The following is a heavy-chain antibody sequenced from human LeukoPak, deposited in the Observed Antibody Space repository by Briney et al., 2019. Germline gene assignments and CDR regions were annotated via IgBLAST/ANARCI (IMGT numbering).Heavy chain of an antibody. CDR3: ARDRGENWFDP. Sequence: GRSLRLSCAASGFTFSSYAMHWVRQAPGKGLEWVAVIPYDGSNKYYADSVKGRFTISRDNSKNTLYLQMNSLRAEDTAVYYCARDRGENWFDPWGQGTLVTVSS. J-gene: IGHJ5*02. CDR1: GFTFSSYA. V-gene: IGHV3-30-3*01. CDR2: IPYDGSNK. D-gene: IGHD2-21*01.